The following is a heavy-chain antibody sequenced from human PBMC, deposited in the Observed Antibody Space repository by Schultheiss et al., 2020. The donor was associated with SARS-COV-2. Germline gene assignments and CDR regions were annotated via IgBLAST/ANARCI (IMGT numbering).Heavy chain of an antibody. V-gene: IGHV4-34*01. CDR3: ARRRALTYGYDS. J-gene: IGHJ5*01. Sequence: GSLRLSCTVSDGSISGYWWSWIRQPPGKGLEWIGEINHSGSTYYNPSLKSRVTISVDTSKNQFSLKLSSVTAADTAVYYCARRRALTYGYDSWGQGTLVTVSS. CDR2: INHSGST. D-gene: IGHD5-18*01. CDR1: DGSISGYW.